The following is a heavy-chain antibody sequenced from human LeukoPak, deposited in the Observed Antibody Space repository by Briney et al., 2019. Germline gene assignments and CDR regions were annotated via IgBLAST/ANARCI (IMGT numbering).Heavy chain of an antibody. CDR1: GGSISSYY. CDR3: ARVVRFVGSGSYYNAFDP. CDR2: IYYSGST. J-gene: IGHJ5*02. V-gene: IGHV4-59*01. Sequence: PSETLSLTCTVSGGSISSYYWSWIRQPPGKGLEWIGYIYYSGSTNYNPSLKSRVTISVDTSKNQFSLKLSSVTAADTAVYYWARVVRFVGSGSYYNAFDPWGQGTLVTVSS. D-gene: IGHD3-10*01.